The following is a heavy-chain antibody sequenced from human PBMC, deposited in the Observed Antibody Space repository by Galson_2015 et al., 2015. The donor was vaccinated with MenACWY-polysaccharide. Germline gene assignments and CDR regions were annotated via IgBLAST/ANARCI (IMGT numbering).Heavy chain of an antibody. CDR2: ISGSGFSI. CDR1: EITFNTYA. CDR3: AKKPSQAAGSAPYYYGLDV. Sequence: SLRLSCAVSEITFNTYAMTWVRQAPGKGLEWVATISGSGFSIHHADSVKGRFTISRDNSKNTVFLLMNNLKAADTAVYYCAKKPSQAAGSAPYYYGLDVWGLGTTVTVSS. V-gene: IGHV3-23*01. D-gene: IGHD6-13*01. J-gene: IGHJ6*02.